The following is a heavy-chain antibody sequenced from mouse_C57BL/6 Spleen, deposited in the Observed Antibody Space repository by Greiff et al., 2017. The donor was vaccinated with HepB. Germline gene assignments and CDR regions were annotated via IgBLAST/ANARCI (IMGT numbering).Heavy chain of an antibody. J-gene: IGHJ3*01. Sequence: VKLMESGPELVKPGASVKISCKASGYAFSSSWMNWVKQRPGKGLEWIGRIYPGDGDTNYNGKFKGKATLTADKSSSTAYMQLSSLTSEDSAVYFCAREGDYGSSYQFAYWGQGTLVTVSA. CDR1: GYAFSSSW. CDR2: IYPGDGDT. CDR3: AREGDYGSSYQFAY. V-gene: IGHV1-82*01. D-gene: IGHD1-1*01.